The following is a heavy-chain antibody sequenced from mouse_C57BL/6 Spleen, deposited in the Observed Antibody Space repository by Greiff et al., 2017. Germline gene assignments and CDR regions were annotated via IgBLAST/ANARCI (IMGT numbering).Heavy chain of an antibody. CDR3: TTPYYARDY. J-gene: IGHJ4*01. CDR2: IDPENGDT. V-gene: IGHV14-4*01. CDR1: GFNIKDDY. Sequence: VQLKESGAELVRPGASVKLSCTASGFNIKDDYMHWVKQRPEQGLEWIGWIDPENGDTEYASKFQGKATITADTSSNTAYLQLSSLTSEDTAVYYCTTPYYARDYWGQGTSVTVSS.